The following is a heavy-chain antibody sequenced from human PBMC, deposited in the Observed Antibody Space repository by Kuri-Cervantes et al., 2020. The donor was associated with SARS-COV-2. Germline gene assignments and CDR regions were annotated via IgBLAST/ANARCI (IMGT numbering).Heavy chain of an antibody. D-gene: IGHD2-15*01. CDR1: GGSISSSSYY. CDR3: ARQEVVAATNWFDP. V-gene: IGHV4-39*01. Sequence: SETLSLTCTVSGGSISSSSYYWGWIRQPPGKGLEWIGSIYCSGSTYYNPSLKSRVTISVDTSKNQFSLKLSSVTAADTAVYYRARQEVVAATNWFDPWGQGTLVTVSS. J-gene: IGHJ5*02. CDR2: IYCSGST.